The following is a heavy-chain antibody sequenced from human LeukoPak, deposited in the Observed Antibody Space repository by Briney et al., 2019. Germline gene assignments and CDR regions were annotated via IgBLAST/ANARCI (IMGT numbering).Heavy chain of an antibody. CDR1: GGSFSGYY. CDR2: INHSGST. Sequence: SETLSLTCAVYGGSFSGYYWSWIRQPPGKGLEWIGEINHSGSTNYNPSLKSRVTISVDTSKNQFSLKLSSVTAADTAVYYCARHLPLSSGWVDYWGQGTLVTVSS. D-gene: IGHD6-19*01. J-gene: IGHJ4*02. CDR3: ARHLPLSSGWVDY. V-gene: IGHV4-34*01.